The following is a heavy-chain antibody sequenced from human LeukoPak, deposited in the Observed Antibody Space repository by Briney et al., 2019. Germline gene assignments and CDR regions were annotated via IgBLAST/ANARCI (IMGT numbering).Heavy chain of an antibody. D-gene: IGHD2-2*01. CDR1: GYTFTSYG. Sequence: ASVKVSCKASGYTFTSYGISWVRQAPGQGLEWMGWISAYNGNTNYAQKFQGRVTMTRDTSISTAYMELSRLRSDDTAVYYCARNPAGYCSSTSCYLYYYYGMDVWGQGTTVTVSS. V-gene: IGHV1-18*01. J-gene: IGHJ6*02. CDR3: ARNPAGYCSSTSCYLYYYYGMDV. CDR2: ISAYNGNT.